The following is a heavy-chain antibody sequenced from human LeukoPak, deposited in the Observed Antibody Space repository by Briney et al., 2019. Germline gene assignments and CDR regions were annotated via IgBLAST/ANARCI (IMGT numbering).Heavy chain of an antibody. CDR1: GYTFTSYD. CDR3: AKADYGSGSYSHD. V-gene: IGHV1-8*01. D-gene: IGHD3-10*01. J-gene: IGHJ4*02. Sequence: AAVKVSCKASGYTFTSYDINWVRQATGQGLQWMGWMNPNSGNTGYAQKFQGRVTMTRNTSISTAYMELSSLRSEDTAVYYCAKADYGSGSYSHDWGQGTLVTVSS. CDR2: MNPNSGNT.